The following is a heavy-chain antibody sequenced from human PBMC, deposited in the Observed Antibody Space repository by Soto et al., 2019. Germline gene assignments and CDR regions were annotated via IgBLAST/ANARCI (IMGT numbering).Heavy chain of an antibody. CDR1: GFPFTSYG. D-gene: IGHD3-10*01. CDR3: VGGQYYFDS. J-gene: IGHJ4*02. V-gene: IGHV3-30*03. CDR2: ISYDGSDK. Sequence: QVQLVESGGGVVQPGRSLRLSCAASGFPFTSYGMHWVREGPDKGLEWVAIISYDGSDKYYADSVKGRFTISRDKSKNTLYVQMNSLRPEDTAVYYCVGGQYYFDSRGQGTLVIVPS.